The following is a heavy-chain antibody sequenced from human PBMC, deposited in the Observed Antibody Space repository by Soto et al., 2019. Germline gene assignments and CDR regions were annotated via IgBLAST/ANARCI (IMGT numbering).Heavy chain of an antibody. CDR3: ARGLLGDYSFDF. CDR1: GGSISTHVYY. CDR2: IYYSGTT. J-gene: IGHJ4*01. D-gene: IGHD2-21*02. Sequence: PSETLSLTCTVSGGSISTHVYYWNWIRHHPGKGLEWIGNIYYSGTTFFNPSLKSRLTMSIDTSKNQFSLSLTSVTAADTALYYCARGLLGDYSFDFWGHGIQVTV. V-gene: IGHV4-31*03.